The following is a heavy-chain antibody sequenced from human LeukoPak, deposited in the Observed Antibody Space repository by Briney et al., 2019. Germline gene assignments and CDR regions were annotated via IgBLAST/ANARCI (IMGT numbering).Heavy chain of an antibody. D-gene: IGHD3-22*01. J-gene: IGHJ5*02. CDR1: GFTFRTNA. CDR3: AKDLFPLVHYYDSSGYNWFDP. CDR2: FSGSGGNT. Sequence: GGSLRPSCAPSGFTFRTNAMSWAGQAPGKGREWVSGFSGSGGNTYYADSVKGRFTISRDNSKNTLYLQMNSLRAEDTAVYYCAKDLFPLVHYYDSSGYNWFDPWGQGTLVTVSS. V-gene: IGHV3-23*01.